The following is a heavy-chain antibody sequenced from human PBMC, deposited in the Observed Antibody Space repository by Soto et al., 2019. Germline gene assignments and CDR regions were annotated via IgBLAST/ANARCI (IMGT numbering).Heavy chain of an antibody. J-gene: IGHJ4*02. V-gene: IGHV1-69*01. CDR3: ARDSPAYYYDSSGYYYFDY. D-gene: IGHD3-22*01. CDR2: IIPIFGTA. CDR1: GGTFSSYA. Sequence: VKVSCKASGGTFSSYAISWVRQAPGQGLEWMGGIIPIFGTANYAQKFQGRVTITADESTSTAYMELSSLRSEDTAVYYCARDSPAYYYDSSGYYYFDYWGQGTLVTVSS.